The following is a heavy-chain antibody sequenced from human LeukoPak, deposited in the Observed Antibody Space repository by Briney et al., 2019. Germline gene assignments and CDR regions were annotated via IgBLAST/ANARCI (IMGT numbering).Heavy chain of an antibody. CDR1: GFTFSDNW. CDR3: TTYVDTVMPSFQH. Sequence: NPGGSLRLSCEASGFTFSDNWMTWVRQAPGKGLEWVGRIKSKTDGGTIDYAAPVKGRFTISRDDSKNTLYLQMNSLKTEDTAVYYCTTYVDTVMPSFQHWGQGTLVTVSS. CDR2: IKSKTDGGTI. J-gene: IGHJ1*01. D-gene: IGHD5-18*01. V-gene: IGHV3-15*01.